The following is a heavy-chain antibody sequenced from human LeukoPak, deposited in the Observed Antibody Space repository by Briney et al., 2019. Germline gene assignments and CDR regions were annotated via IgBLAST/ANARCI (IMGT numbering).Heavy chain of an antibody. V-gene: IGHV4-4*07. CDR1: GGSISSYY. J-gene: IGHJ3*02. CDR2: IYTSGST. CDR3: ARDTWGYSYGFDAFDI. D-gene: IGHD5-18*01. Sequence: SETLSLTCTVSGGSISSYYWSWIRQPAGKGLEWVGRIYTSGSTNYNPSPKSRVNKSGEKCKNQFSLKLSSVTAADTAVYYCARDTWGYSYGFDAFDIWGQGTMVTVSS.